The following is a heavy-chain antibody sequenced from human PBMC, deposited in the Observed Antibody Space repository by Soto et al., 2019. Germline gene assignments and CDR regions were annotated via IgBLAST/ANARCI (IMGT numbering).Heavy chain of an antibody. CDR2: ISYDGSNK. CDR1: GFTFSSYG. CDR3: AKDDFGGNSIFDY. D-gene: IGHD4-17*01. V-gene: IGHV3-30*18. J-gene: IGHJ4*02. Sequence: QVQLVESGGGVVQPGRSLRLSCAASGFTFSSYGMHWVRQAPGKGLEWVAVISYDGSNKYYADSVKGRFTISRDHYKNPVYLHINGLESEETAVYYCAKDDFGGNSIFDYWGQGTLVTVSS.